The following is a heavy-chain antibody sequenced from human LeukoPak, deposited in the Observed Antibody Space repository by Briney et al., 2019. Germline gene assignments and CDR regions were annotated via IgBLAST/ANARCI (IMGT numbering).Heavy chain of an antibody. CDR1: GFTFSSSA. Sequence: GGSLRLSCAASGFTFSSSAMTWVRHTPGKGLEWVSAINGDGSDTIYTDSVKDRFTVSRDNSKNTLYLQMPSLRAEDTAVYYCAKGGGYAPLDYWGQGTLVSVSS. CDR2: INGDGSDT. V-gene: IGHV3-23*01. D-gene: IGHD5-12*01. J-gene: IGHJ4*02. CDR3: AKGGGYAPLDY.